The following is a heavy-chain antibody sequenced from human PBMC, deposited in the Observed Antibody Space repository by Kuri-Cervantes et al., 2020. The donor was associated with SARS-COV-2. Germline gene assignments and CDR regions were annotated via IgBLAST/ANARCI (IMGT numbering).Heavy chain of an antibody. V-gene: IGHV3-13*01. CDR3: ARRGEIVVVVAAEHYCYYYGMDV. CDR2: IGTAGDT. D-gene: IGHD2-15*01. CDR1: RFPFSSYD. Sequence: LSLTCEASRFPFSSYDMHWVRQATGKGLEWVSAIGTAGDTYYPGFVKGRFTISRENAKNSLYLQMNTLRAGDTAVYYCARRGEIVVVVAAEHYCYYYGMDVWGQGTTVTVSS. J-gene: IGHJ6*02.